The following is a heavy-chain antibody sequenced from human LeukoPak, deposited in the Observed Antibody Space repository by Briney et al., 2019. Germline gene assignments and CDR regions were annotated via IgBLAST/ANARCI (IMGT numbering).Heavy chain of an antibody. CDR1: GFTFSSYW. Sequence: PGGSLRLSCAGSGFTFSSYWMSWVRQAPGKGPEWVANIKQDGREKHYVDSVKGRFTISRDNAKSSLYLQMYSLGAEDTAVYYCTRDEAAATNWGQGTLVTVSS. V-gene: IGHV3-7*01. D-gene: IGHD6-13*01. CDR3: TRDEAAATN. J-gene: IGHJ4*02. CDR2: IKQDGREK.